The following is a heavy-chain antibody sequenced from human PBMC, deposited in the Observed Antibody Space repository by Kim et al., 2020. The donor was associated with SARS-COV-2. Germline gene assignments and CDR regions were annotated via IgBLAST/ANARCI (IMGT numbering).Heavy chain of an antibody. CDR1: GFTVSSNY. CDR3: ARGIQEGYYYGMDV. CDR2: IYSGGST. Sequence: GGSLRLSCAASGFTVSSNYMSWVRQAPGKGLEWVSVIYSGGSTYYADSVKGRFTISRDNSKNTLYLQMNSLRAEDTAVYYCARGIQEGYYYGMDVWGQGTTVTVSS. V-gene: IGHV3-66*02. J-gene: IGHJ6*02.